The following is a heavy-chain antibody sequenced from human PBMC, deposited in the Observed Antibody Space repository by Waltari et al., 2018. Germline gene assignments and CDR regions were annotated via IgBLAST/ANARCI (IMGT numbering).Heavy chain of an antibody. CDR1: GYTFTDYY. V-gene: IGHV1-2*02. CDR2: VNPDSGGT. J-gene: IGHJ4*02. Sequence: QVQLVQSGAEVKTPGASVKVSCQAFGYTFTDYYIHWVRQGPGQGLEWMGLVNPDSGGTNYAQNFQGRVTMTRGTSITTVYMELSSLKYEDTAIYYCARGGGVTVPGFDFWGQGNLVTVSS. CDR3: ARGGGVTVPGFDF. D-gene: IGHD6-19*01.